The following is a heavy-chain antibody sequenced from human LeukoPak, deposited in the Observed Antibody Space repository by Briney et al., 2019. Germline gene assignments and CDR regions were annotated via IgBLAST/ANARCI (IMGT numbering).Heavy chain of an antibody. CDR1: GGSISSGSFS. CDR3: ARQGSGWYNWFDP. CDR2: IYTSGSA. J-gene: IGHJ5*02. V-gene: IGHV4-61*02. Sequence: SETLSLTCTVSGGSISSGSFSWSWVRQPAGEGLEWIGRIYTSGSASYNPSLNSRVTISVDTSKNQFSLKLSSVTAADTAVYYCARQGSGWYNWFDPWGQGTLVTVSS. D-gene: IGHD6-19*01.